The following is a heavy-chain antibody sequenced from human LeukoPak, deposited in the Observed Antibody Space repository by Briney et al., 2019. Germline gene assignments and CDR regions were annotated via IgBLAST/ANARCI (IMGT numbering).Heavy chain of an antibody. V-gene: IGHV4-39*07. CDR3: ARLRSSGWTSLYDY. D-gene: IGHD6-19*01. Sequence: SETLSLTCTVSGGSISSSSYYWGWIRQPPGKGLEWIGSIHFGGSTYYNPSLKSRVTVSVDTSKNQFSLKLSSVTAADTAVYYCARLRSSGWTSLYDYWGQGTLVTVSS. J-gene: IGHJ4*02. CDR1: GGSISSSSYY. CDR2: IHFGGST.